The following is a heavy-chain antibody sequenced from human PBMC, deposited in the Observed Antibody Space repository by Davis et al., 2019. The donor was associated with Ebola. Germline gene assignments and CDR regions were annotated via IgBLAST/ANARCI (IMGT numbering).Heavy chain of an antibody. Sequence: AASVKVSCKASGYTFTSYYMHWVRQAPGQGLEWMGIINPSGGSTSYAQKFQGRVTITRDTSTSTVYMELSSLRSEDTAVYYCAREGVTRRFDYWGQGTLVTVSS. V-gene: IGHV1-46*01. CDR3: AREGVTRRFDY. CDR1: GYTFTSYY. J-gene: IGHJ4*02. CDR2: INPSGGST. D-gene: IGHD4-23*01.